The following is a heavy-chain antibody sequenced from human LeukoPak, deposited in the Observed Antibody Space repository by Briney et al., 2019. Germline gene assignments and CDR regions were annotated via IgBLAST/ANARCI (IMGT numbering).Heavy chain of an antibody. Sequence: PSETLSLTCTVSGGSISSYYWSWIRQPPGKGLEWIGYIYYSGSTNYNPSLKSRVTISVDTSKNQFSLKLSSVAAADTAVYYCARSSFGEWHIWSFDPWGQGTLVTVSS. D-gene: IGHD3-10*01. J-gene: IGHJ5*02. V-gene: IGHV4-59*01. CDR2: IYYSGST. CDR3: ARSSFGEWHIWSFDP. CDR1: GGSISSYY.